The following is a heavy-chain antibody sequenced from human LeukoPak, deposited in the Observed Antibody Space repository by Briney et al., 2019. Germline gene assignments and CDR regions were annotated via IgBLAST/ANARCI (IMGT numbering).Heavy chain of an antibody. J-gene: IGHJ6*02. CDR3: AREPLFAPGMDV. Sequence: GGSLRLSCAASGFTVSSNYMSWVRQAPGKGLEWVSVIYGGGSTYYADSVKGRFTISRDNSKNTLYLQMNSLRAEDTAVYYCAREPLFAPGMDVWGQGTTVTVSS. CDR1: GFTVSSNY. CDR2: IYGGGST. D-gene: IGHD2-21*01. V-gene: IGHV3-66*01.